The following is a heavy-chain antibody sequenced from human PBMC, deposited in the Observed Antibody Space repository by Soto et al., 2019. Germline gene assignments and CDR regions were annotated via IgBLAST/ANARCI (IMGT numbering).Heavy chain of an antibody. CDR3: ARGGSRITIFGVVIIEDFDY. D-gene: IGHD3-3*01. CDR1: GYTFTSYG. J-gene: IGHJ4*02. CDR2: ISAYNGNT. V-gene: IGHV1-18*01. Sequence: ASVKVSCKASGYTFTSYGISWVRQAPGQGLEWMGWISAYNGNTNYAQKLLGRVTMTTDTSTSTAYMELRSLRSDDTAVYYCARGGSRITIFGVVIIEDFDYWGQGTLVTVSS.